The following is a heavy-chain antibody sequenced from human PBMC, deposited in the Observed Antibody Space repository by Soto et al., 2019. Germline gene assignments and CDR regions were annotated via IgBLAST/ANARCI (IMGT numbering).Heavy chain of an antibody. CDR2: IYYSGST. D-gene: IGHD3-22*01. V-gene: IGHV4-59*08. CDR1: GGSISSYY. CDR3: ARHDDCDNSPCSTGGWFDP. Sequence: SETLSLTCTISGGSISSYYWSWLRQPPGKGLEWIGYIYYSGSTNYNPSLKSRVTISVDTSKNQFSLNLRSVTTADTAMYYYARHDDCDNSPCSTGGWFDPWGQGTLVTAPQ. J-gene: IGHJ5*02.